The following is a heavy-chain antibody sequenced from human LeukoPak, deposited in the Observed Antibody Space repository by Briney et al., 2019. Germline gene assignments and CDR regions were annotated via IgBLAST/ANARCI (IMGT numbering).Heavy chain of an antibody. J-gene: IGHJ4*02. CDR3: ARSVWSGFDY. Sequence: GGSLRLSCAASGFTFSAFAMTWVRQAPGKGLEWVSTITDDGYNTYSADSVKGRITFSRDNSKNSLYLQMNSLRAEDTAVYYCARSVWSGFDYWGQGTLVTVSS. D-gene: IGHD3-3*01. CDR2: ITDDGYNT. CDR1: GFTFSAFA. V-gene: IGHV3-23*01.